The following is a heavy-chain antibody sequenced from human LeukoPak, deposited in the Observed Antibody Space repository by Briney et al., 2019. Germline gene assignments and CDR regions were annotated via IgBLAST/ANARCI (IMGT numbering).Heavy chain of an antibody. V-gene: IGHV1-69*04. D-gene: IGHD6-13*01. Sequence: ASVKVSCKASGGTFSSCAISWVRQAPGQGLEWMGRIIPILGIANYAQKFQGRVTITADKSTSTAYMELSSLRSEDTAVYYCAREQGSWYYYFDYWGQGTLVTVSS. J-gene: IGHJ4*02. CDR1: GGTFSSCA. CDR2: IIPILGIA. CDR3: AREQGSWYYYFDY.